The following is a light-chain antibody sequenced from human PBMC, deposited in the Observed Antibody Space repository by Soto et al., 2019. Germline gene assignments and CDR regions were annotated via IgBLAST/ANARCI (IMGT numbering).Light chain of an antibody. Sequence: EVVMTQSPATLSVSPGERAILSCRASQSISGNLAWYQQKPGQAPRLLIYDSITRATGIPSRFSGSGSGTEFTLTISGLQSEDFAIYYCQQYNKWPPITFGQGTRLEI. CDR1: QSISGN. CDR3: QQYNKWPPIT. V-gene: IGKV3-15*01. J-gene: IGKJ5*01. CDR2: DSI.